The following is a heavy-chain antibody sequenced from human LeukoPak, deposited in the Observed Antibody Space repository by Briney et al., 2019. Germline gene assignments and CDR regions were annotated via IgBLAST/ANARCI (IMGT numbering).Heavy chain of an antibody. Sequence: SETLSLTCTVSGGSISSSSYYWGWIRQPPGKGLEWSGSIYYGGSTYYNPSLKSRVTISVDTSKNQFSLKLSSVTAADTAVYYCARLLIYDFWSGYSSFDYWGQGTLVTVSS. V-gene: IGHV4-39*01. D-gene: IGHD3-3*01. J-gene: IGHJ4*02. CDR1: GGSISSSSYY. CDR3: ARLLIYDFWSGYSSFDY. CDR2: IYYGGST.